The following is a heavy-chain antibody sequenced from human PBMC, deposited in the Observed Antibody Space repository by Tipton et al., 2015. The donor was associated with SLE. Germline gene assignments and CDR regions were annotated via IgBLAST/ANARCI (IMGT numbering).Heavy chain of an antibody. Sequence: SLRLSCAASGFTFSSYEMNWVRQAPGKGLEWVSYISSSGSRVYYADSVKGRFTISRDDAKNSLYLQMNSLRVEDTAMYYCARDGNGGSPDFDYWGQGTPVTVSP. CDR1: GFTFSSYE. D-gene: IGHD7-27*01. CDR2: ISSSGSRV. J-gene: IGHJ4*02. CDR3: ARDGNGGSPDFDY. V-gene: IGHV3-48*03.